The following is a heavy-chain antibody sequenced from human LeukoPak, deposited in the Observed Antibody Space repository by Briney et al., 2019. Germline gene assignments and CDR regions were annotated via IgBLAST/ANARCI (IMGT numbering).Heavy chain of an antibody. Sequence: PSETLSLTCTVSGGSISSYYWSWIRQPPGKGLEWLGYIYYSGSTNYNPSLKSRVTISVDTSKNQFSLKLSSVTAADTAVYYCARGPPYYDFWSGYSPLGWFDPWGQGTLVTVSS. CDR3: ARGPPYYDFWSGYSPLGWFDP. D-gene: IGHD3-3*01. CDR1: GGSISSYY. V-gene: IGHV4-59*01. CDR2: IYYSGST. J-gene: IGHJ5*02.